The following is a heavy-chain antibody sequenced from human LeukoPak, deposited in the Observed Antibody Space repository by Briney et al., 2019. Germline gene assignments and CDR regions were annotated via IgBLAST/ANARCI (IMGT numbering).Heavy chain of an antibody. CDR2: IYPGDSDT. V-gene: IGHV5-51*01. Sequence: GESLKISCKGSGYSFTSYWIGWVRQMPGKGLEWMGIIYPGDSDTRYSPSFQGQVTISADKSISTAYLQWSSLKASDTAMYYCARHSDYGGNHPRIDYWGQGTLVTVSS. J-gene: IGHJ4*02. CDR1: GYSFTSYW. D-gene: IGHD4-23*01. CDR3: ARHSDYGGNHPRIDY.